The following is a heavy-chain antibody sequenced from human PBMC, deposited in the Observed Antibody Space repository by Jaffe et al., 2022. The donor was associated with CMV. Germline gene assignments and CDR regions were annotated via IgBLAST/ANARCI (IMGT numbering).Heavy chain of an antibody. CDR2: INPNSGGT. Sequence: QVQLVQSGAEVKKPGASVKVSCKASGYTFTGYYMHWVRQAPGQGLEWMGWINPNSGGTNYAQKFQGRVTMTRDTSISTAYMELSRLRSDDTAVYYCAREDIVVVVAANEGMDVWGQGTTVTVSS. J-gene: IGHJ6*02. CDR1: GYTFTGYY. CDR3: AREDIVVVVAANEGMDV. V-gene: IGHV1-2*02. D-gene: IGHD2-15*01.